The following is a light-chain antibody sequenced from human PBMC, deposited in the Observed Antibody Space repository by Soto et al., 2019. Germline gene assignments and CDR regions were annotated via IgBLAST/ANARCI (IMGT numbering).Light chain of an antibody. V-gene: IGKV1-39*01. CDR1: QSVSRY. CDR3: QQSYGIPPFT. J-gene: IGKJ3*01. Sequence: DIQMTQSPSSLSASVGDSVSITCRTSQSVSRYVNWYQQKAGTAPKLLIYATSKLQSGVPSRFSGSGSVTDFTHSISSLQPEDVATYYCQQSYGIPPFTFGPGTRVDI. CDR2: ATS.